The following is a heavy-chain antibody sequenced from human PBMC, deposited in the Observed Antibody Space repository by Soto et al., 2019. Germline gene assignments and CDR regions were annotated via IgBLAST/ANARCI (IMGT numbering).Heavy chain of an antibody. CDR1: GFTFNTYA. CDR3: AKARGSENDYPHYFGMVV. V-gene: IGHV3-23*01. Sequence: GGSLRLSCGTSGFTFNTYAMSWVRQAPGEGLRWVSTISDSGGNKYYADSVKGRFTVSRDNSRNTLFLQMNGLRADDTALYYCAKARGSENDYPHYFGMVVRGQGTTVTV. D-gene: IGHD3-10*01. CDR2: ISDSGGNK. J-gene: IGHJ6*01.